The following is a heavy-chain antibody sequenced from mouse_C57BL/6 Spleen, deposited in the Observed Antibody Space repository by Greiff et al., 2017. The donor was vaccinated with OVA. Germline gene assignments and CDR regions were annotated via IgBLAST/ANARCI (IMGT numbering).Heavy chain of an antibody. V-gene: IGHV5-12*01. D-gene: IGHD2-13*01. CDR1: GFTFSDYY. CDR2: ISNGGGST. J-gene: IGHJ2*01. Sequence: DVQLVESGGGLVQPGGSLKLSCAASGFTFSDYYMYWVRQTPEKRLEWVAYISNGGGSTYYPDTVKGRFTISRDNAKNTLYLQMSRLKSEDTAMYYCARDGDEGYWGQGTTLTGSS. CDR3: ARDGDEGY.